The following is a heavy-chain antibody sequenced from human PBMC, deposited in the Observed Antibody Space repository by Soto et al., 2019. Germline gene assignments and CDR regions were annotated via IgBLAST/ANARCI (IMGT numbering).Heavy chain of an antibody. CDR1: GDSISTFY. CDR2: IHYSGST. CDR3: ARVRSNLFDY. D-gene: IGHD3-3*01. J-gene: IGHJ4*02. V-gene: IGHV4-59*01. Sequence: SETLSLTCTVSGDSISTFYWSWIRQPPGKGLEWIGYIHYSGSTNYNPSLKSQVIISVDTSKNQFSLKLSSVTAADTAVYFCARVRSNLFDYWGQGTLVTDS.